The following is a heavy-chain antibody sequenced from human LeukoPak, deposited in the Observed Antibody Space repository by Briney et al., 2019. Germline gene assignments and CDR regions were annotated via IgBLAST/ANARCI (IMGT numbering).Heavy chain of an antibody. CDR3: ARDGGGVSSWVSH. J-gene: IGHJ4*02. CDR2: IDPGDSFT. Sequence: GESLKISCKGSGYSFSSYWISWVRQMPGKGLEWMGRIDPGDSFTKYRPSLEGRVTISADKCLSTVYLQWSSLKASDTAIYYRARDGGGVSSWVSHWGQGTLVTVSS. D-gene: IGHD2-8*02. V-gene: IGHV5-10-1*01. CDR1: GYSFSSYW.